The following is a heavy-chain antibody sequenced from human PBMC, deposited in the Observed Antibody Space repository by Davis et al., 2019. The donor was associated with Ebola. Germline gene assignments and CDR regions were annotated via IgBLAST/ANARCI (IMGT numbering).Heavy chain of an antibody. CDR2: IYPGDSDT. Sequence: PGGSLRLSCKGSGYSFTSYWIGWVRQMPGKGLEWMGIIYPGDSDTRYSPSFQGQVTISADKSISTAYLQWSSLKASDTAMYYCARQAYCGGDCYSARKNWFDPWGQGTLVTVSS. CDR3: ARQAYCGGDCYSARKNWFDP. J-gene: IGHJ5*02. V-gene: IGHV5-51*01. D-gene: IGHD2-21*01. CDR1: GYSFTSYW.